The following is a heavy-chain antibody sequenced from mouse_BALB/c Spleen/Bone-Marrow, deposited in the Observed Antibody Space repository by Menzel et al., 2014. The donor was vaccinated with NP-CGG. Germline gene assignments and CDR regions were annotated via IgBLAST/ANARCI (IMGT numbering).Heavy chain of an antibody. D-gene: IGHD2-14*01. CDR1: GYTFTDYA. V-gene: IGHV1-67*01. J-gene: IGHJ2*01. CDR3: GGTGFDY. Sequence: VQGVESGPELVRPGVSVKISCKGSGYTFTDYAMHWVKQSHAKSLEWIGVISTYSGNTNYNQKFKGKATMTVDKSSSTAYMQLSSLTSEDSAVYYCGGTGFDYWGQGTTLTVSS. CDR2: ISTYSGNT.